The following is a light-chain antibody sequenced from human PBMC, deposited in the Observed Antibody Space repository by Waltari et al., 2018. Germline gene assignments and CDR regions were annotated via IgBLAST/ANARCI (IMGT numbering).Light chain of an antibody. J-gene: IGLJ3*02. V-gene: IGLV3-25*03. CDR2: KDS. CDR1: ALSRQY. Sequence: QPPSVSVSPGQTARITCSGDALSRQYAYWYQQKAGQAPVAVICKDSERPSGIPERFSGSTSGTTVTLTISGVQAEDEADYYCQTTDSSGAWAFGGGTKLTVL. CDR3: QTTDSSGAWA.